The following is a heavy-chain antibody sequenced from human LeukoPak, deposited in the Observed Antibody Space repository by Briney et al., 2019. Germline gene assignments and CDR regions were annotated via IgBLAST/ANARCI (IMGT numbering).Heavy chain of an antibody. CDR3: ARAPSEIGGYYPEYFRH. CDR1: GFTFSTYW. J-gene: IGHJ1*01. D-gene: IGHD3-22*01. Sequence: GGSLTLSCAASGFTFSTYWMHWVRHATGKGLVWVSRIKSDGSTNYADSVKGRFTISRDNAKNTLSLQINSLRPEDTGVYYCARAPSEIGGYYPEYFRHWGQGTLVTVSS. V-gene: IGHV3-74*01. CDR2: IKSDGST.